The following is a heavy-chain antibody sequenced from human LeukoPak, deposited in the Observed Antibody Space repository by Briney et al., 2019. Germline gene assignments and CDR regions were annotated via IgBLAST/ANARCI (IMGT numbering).Heavy chain of an antibody. J-gene: IGHJ6*02. V-gene: IGHV1-8*01. CDR2: MNPNSGNR. D-gene: IGHD4-11*01. CDR3: ARVHDYHDSPFFYYGMHL. CDR1: GYPFINYD. Sequence: ASVKVSCKASGYPFINYDIKWVRQATGQGREWMGWMNPNSGNRVYAQKFQGRVSMTRDTSVSTAYMELSSLTPEDTAVYYCARVHDYHDSPFFYYGMHLWGQGTTVIVS.